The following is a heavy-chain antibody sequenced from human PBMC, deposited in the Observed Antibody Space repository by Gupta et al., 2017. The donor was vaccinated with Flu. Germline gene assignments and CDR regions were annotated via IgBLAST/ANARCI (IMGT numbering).Heavy chain of an antibody. CDR1: GFSFSRYW. J-gene: IGHJ6*03. Sequence: EVQLVESGGGLVQPGGSLRLSCAASGFSFSRYWMSWVRQAPGKGLEWVANIKQDGSEKYYVDSVRGRFTISRDNAKNSLYLQMNSLRAEDTAVYYCTRGVTGSYYNYYMDVWGTGTTVTVSS. CDR2: IKQDGSEK. V-gene: IGHV3-7*01. D-gene: IGHD2-8*02. CDR3: TRGVTGSYYNYYMDV.